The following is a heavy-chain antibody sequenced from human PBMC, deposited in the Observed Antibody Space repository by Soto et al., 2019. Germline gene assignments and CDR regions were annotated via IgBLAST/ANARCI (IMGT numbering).Heavy chain of an antibody. CDR1: GYSFSSYW. Sequence: PGESLKISCQGSGYSFSSYWIAWVRQMSGKGLEWVGVIHPGDSDTRYSPSFQGQVTISADKSISTVYVQWASLKASDTAVYYCARLGFGGHFGSYYFYGMDVWGQGTTVTVYS. CDR2: IHPGDSDT. CDR3: ARLGFGGHFGSYYFYGMDV. V-gene: IGHV5-51*01. J-gene: IGHJ6*02. D-gene: IGHD2-15*01.